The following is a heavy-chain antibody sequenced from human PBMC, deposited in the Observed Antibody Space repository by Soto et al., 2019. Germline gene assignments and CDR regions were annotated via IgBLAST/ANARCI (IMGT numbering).Heavy chain of an antibody. CDR3: ARDRADYYGSGSQDY. D-gene: IGHD3-10*01. V-gene: IGHV1-18*01. J-gene: IGHJ4*02. CDR1: GYTFTSYG. CDR2: ISAYNGNT. Sequence: QVQLVQSGAEVKKPGASVKVSCKASGYTFTSYGISWVRQAPGQGLEWMGWISAYNGNTNYAQKLQGRVTMTTDTRXXTAYMERRSLRSDDTAVYYCARDRADYYGSGSQDYWGQGTLVTVSS.